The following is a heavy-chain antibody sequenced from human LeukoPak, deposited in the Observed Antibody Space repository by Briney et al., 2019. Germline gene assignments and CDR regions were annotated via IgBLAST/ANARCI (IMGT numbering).Heavy chain of an antibody. V-gene: IGHV3-30*18. D-gene: IGHD6-19*01. CDR2: ISYDGSNK. CDR3: AKAQWLAQTYYYYGMDV. CDR1: GFTFGSYG. Sequence: GGSLRLAWAASGFTFGSYGMHWVRQAPGKGLEWVAVISYDGSNKYYADSVKGRFTISSDNSKNTLYLQMNSLRAEDTAVYYCAKAQWLAQTYYYYGMDVWGKGTTVTVSS. J-gene: IGHJ6*04.